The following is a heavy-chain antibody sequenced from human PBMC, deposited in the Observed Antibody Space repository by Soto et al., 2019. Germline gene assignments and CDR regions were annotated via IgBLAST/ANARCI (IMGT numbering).Heavy chain of an antibody. CDR1: GGSFSGYY. J-gene: IGHJ5*02. CDR3: ARGSRPPYYDFWSGTNWFDP. D-gene: IGHD3-3*01. CDR2: INHSGST. Sequence: SETLSLTCAVYGGSFSGYYWSWIRQPPGKGLEWIGEINHSGSTNYNPSLKSRVTISVDTSKNQFSLKLSSVTAADTAVYYCARGSRPPYYDFWSGTNWFDPWGQGALVTVSS. V-gene: IGHV4-34*01.